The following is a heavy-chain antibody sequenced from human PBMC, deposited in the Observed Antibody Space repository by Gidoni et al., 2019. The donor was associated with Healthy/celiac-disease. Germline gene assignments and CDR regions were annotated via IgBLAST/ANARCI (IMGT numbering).Heavy chain of an antibody. J-gene: IGHJ6*02. CDR1: GFTFSSYG. CDR3: ARDKASSYYGMDV. CDR2: IWYDGSNK. D-gene: IGHD2-2*01. V-gene: IGHV3-33*01. Sequence: QVQLVESGGGVVQLGRSLRPSCAASGFTFSSYGMHWVRQAPGKGLEWVAVIWYDGSNKYCADAVKGRFTISRDNSKNTLYLQMNSLRAEDTAVYYCARDKASSYYGMDVWGQGTTVTVSS.